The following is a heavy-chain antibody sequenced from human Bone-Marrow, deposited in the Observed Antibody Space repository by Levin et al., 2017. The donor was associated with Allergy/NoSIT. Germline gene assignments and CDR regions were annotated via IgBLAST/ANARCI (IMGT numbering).Heavy chain of an antibody. V-gene: IGHV1-8*02. CDR2: INVENGDT. D-gene: IGHD2-15*01. CDR3: ARGDCYSGSCYGPDWFDP. J-gene: IGHJ5*02. Sequence: GESLKISCKTSGYSFTNYGITWVRQAPGQGFEWMGWINVENGDTNYGQKFQGRVIMTRNSSITTAYMELSGLRFEDTAIYYCARGDCYSGSCYGPDWFDPWGQGTQVTVSS. CDR1: GYSFTNYG.